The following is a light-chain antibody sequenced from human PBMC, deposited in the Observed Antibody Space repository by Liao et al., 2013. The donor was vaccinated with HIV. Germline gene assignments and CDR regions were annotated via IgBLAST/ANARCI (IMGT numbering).Light chain of an antibody. V-gene: IGLV3-21*02. CDR1: VLPKQF. Sequence: SYELTQPPSVSVSPGQTARITCSAEVLPKQFSHWYQQKPGQAPVVVIYKDSERPSGIPERFSGSNSGNTATLTISRVEAGDEADYYCQVWDSSSDHRVFGTGTKVTVL. CDR2: KDS. J-gene: IGLJ1*01. CDR3: QVWDSSSDHRV.